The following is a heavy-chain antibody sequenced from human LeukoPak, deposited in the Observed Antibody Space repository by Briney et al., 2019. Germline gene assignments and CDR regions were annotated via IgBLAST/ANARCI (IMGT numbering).Heavy chain of an antibody. V-gene: IGHV1-18*01. Sequence: GASVKVSCTASGYIFTSYGITWVRQAPGQGLEWMGRISVYNGNTKYAEKLQGRVSMTTDTSTSTAYMELRSLGSDDTAVYYCAREDLVRGLIGPDYWGQGTLVTVSS. CDR1: GYIFTSYG. J-gene: IGHJ4*02. CDR2: ISVYNGNT. CDR3: AREDLVRGLIGPDY. D-gene: IGHD3-10*01.